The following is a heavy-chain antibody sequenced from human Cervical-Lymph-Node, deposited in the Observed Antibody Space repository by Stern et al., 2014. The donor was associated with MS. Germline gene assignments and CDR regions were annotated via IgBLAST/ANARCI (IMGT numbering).Heavy chain of an antibody. CDR3: ARDGDSSMLGLDV. V-gene: IGHV1-69*01. CDR2: IIPMFGTA. D-gene: IGHD4-17*01. J-gene: IGHJ6*02. Sequence: QLVQSGAEVKKPGSSVKVSCKASGGTLSDYGISWVRQAPGQGLEWLGGIIPMFGTANYAQKFQGRVTIPADDSTNTAYMDLSSLTSEDTAVYYCARDGDSSMLGLDVWGQGTTVTVSS. CDR1: GGTLSDYG.